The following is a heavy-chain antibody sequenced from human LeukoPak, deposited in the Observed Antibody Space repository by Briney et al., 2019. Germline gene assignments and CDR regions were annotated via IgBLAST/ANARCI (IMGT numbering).Heavy chain of an antibody. V-gene: IGHV4-39*01. CDR1: GGSISSSSYY. D-gene: IGHD5-24*01. Sequence: SETLSLTCTVFGGSISSSSYYWGWIRQPPGKGLEWIGSIYYSGSSFDNPALKSRVTISVDTSKNQFSLKLSSVTAADTAVYYCARHRSGWLQSSFDYWGQGTLVTVSS. CDR3: ARHRSGWLQSSFDY. J-gene: IGHJ4*02. CDR2: IYYSGSS.